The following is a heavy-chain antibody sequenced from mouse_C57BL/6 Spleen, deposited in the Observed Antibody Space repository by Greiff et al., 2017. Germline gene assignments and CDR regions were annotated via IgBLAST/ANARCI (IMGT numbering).Heavy chain of an antibody. CDR3: AREGLLQDYYAMDY. V-gene: IGHV1-52*01. CDR2: IDPSDSET. J-gene: IGHJ4*01. CDR1: GYTFTSYW. Sequence: QVQLQQPGAELVRPGSSVKLSCKASGYTFTSYWMHWVKQRPIQGLEWIGNIDPSDSETHYNQKFKDKATLTVDKSSSTAYMQLSSLTSEDSAVDYCAREGLLQDYYAMDYWGQGTSVTVSS. D-gene: IGHD2-3*01.